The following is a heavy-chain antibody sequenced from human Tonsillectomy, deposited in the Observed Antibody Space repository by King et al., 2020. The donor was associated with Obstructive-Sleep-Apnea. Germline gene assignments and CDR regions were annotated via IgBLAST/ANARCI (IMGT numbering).Heavy chain of an antibody. CDR1: GGSIISYY. CDR3: ARVSHNYYYYGMDV. CDR2: IYYSGST. J-gene: IGHJ6*02. V-gene: IGHV4-59*01. Sequence: VQLQESGPGLVKPSETLSLTCTVSGGSIISYYWSWIRQPPGKGLEWIGYIYYSGSTNYNPSLKSRVTISVDTSKNQFSLKLSSVTAADTAVYYCARVSHNYYYYGMDVWGQGTTVTVSS.